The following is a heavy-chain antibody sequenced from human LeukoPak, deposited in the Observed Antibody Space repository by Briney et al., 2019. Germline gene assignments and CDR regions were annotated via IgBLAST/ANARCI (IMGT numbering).Heavy chain of an antibody. CDR1: GFTFSSYD. Sequence: PGGSLRLSCAASGFTFSSYDMHWVRQATGKGLEWVSGIGTAGDTYYPGSVKGRFTISRENAKNSLYLQMNSLRAEDTAVYYCAKDQDGYNSATPPRWGQGTLVTVSS. V-gene: IGHV3-13*01. CDR3: AKDQDGYNSATPPR. D-gene: IGHD5-24*01. J-gene: IGHJ4*02. CDR2: IGTAGDT.